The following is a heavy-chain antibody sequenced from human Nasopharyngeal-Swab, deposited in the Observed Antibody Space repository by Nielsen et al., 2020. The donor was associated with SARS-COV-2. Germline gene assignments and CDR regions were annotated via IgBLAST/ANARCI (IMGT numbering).Heavy chain of an antibody. D-gene: IGHD2-2*01. CDR3: ARDSMPQCSSTSCRKYGMDV. CDR2: ISSSSSYT. J-gene: IGHJ6*02. V-gene: IGHV3-11*05. Sequence: GESLKISCAASGFTFSDYYMSWIRQAPGKGLEWVSYISSSSSYTNYADSVKGRFTISRDNAKNSLYLQMNSLRAEDTAVYYCARDSMPQCSSTSCRKYGMDVWGQGTTVTVSS. CDR1: GFTFSDYY.